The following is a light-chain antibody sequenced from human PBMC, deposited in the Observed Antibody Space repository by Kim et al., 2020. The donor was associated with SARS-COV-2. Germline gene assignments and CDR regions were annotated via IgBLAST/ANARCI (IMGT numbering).Light chain of an antibody. Sequence: DIQMTQSPSSVSASIGDRVTITCRASQGISSWLAWYQRKPGKAPKLLIYAASTLQSGVPSRFSGSGSGTDFTLTISSLQPEDFATYSCQQGNTFPLTVGGGTKVYIK. CDR1: QGISSW. CDR3: QQGNTFPLT. V-gene: IGKV1-12*01. J-gene: IGKJ4*01. CDR2: AAS.